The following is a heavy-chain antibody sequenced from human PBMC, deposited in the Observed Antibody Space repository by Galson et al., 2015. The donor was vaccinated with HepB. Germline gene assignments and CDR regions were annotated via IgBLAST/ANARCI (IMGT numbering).Heavy chain of an antibody. CDR3: ARDASLGHHLGIDY. CDR2: KSYDGSNE. D-gene: IGHD3-16*01. V-gene: IGHV3-30*09. J-gene: IGHJ4*02. Sequence: SLRLSCAASGFTFSNYALHWVRLAPGKGLEWVAFKSYDGSNEYYADSVRGRFAISRDNSKNTLYVQMSSLRGEDTAVYYCARDASLGHHLGIDYWGQGSLVTVSS. CDR1: GFTFSNYA.